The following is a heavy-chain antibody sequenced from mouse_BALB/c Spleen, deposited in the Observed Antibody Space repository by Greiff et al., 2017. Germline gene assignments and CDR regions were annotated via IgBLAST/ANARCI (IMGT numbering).Heavy chain of an antibody. CDR3: ARDTYYYGFDY. V-gene: IGHV7-3*02. Sequence: EVKVVESGGGLVQPGGSLRLSCATSGFTFTDYYMSWVRQPPGKALEWLGFIRNKANGYTTEYSASVKGRFTISRDNSQSILYLQMNTLRAEDSATYYCARDTYYYGFDYWGQGTTLTVSS. J-gene: IGHJ2*01. D-gene: IGHD1-1*01. CDR2: IRNKANGYTT. CDR1: GFTFTDYY.